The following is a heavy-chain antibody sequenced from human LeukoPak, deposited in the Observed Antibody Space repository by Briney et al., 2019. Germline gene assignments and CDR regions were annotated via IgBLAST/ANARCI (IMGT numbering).Heavy chain of an antibody. J-gene: IGHJ6*04. CDR1: GFTFSSYE. CDR2: TSSSGSTI. D-gene: IGHD3-10*01. V-gene: IGHV3-48*03. Sequence: PGGSLRLSCAASGFTFSSYEMNWVRQAPGKGLEWVSYTSSSGSTIYYADSVKGRFTISRDNAKNSLYLQMNSLRAEDTAVYYCARDHPRPMVRGVRPGYGMDVWGKGTTVTVSS. CDR3: ARDHPRPMVRGVRPGYGMDV.